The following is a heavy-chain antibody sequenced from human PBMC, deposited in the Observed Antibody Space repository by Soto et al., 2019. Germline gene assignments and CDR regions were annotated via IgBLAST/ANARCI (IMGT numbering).Heavy chain of an antibody. V-gene: IGHV4-61*01. Sequence: QVQLQESGPRLVKPSETLSLTCTVSGDSVSSNSYYWSWIRQPPGKGLEFIGYIYYSGSTNYNPSLKSRVTISLDTSQDQFSLRLSSVTAADTGVDYCARAWKQPWGGMDVWGPGTTVTVSS. CDR1: GDSVSSNSYY. D-gene: IGHD6-13*01. CDR2: IYYSGST. CDR3: ARAWKQPWGGMDV. J-gene: IGHJ6*02.